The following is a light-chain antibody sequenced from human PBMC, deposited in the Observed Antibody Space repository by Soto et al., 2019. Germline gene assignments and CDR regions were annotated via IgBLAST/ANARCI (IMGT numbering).Light chain of an antibody. V-gene: IGLV1-51*01. Sequence: QSVLTQPPSVSAAAGQKVTISCSGSSSNIGNNYVSWYQQLPGTAPKLLIYDNNKRPSGIPDRFSGSKSGTSATLGITGLQTGDEADYYCGTWDSSLSAYVFGTGTKSPS. CDR2: DNN. J-gene: IGLJ1*01. CDR3: GTWDSSLSAYV. CDR1: SSNIGNNY.